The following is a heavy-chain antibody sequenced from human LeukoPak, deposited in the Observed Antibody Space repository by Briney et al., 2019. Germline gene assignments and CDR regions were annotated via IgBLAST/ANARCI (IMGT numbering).Heavy chain of an antibody. J-gene: IGHJ4*02. CDR2: INPNTGGT. V-gene: IGHV1-2*02. CDR1: GYTFTGHY. Sequence: ASVKVSCKASGYTFTGHYIHWVRQAPGQGFEWMGWINPNTGGTDYAQKFQDRIAISTYTSISTTYMELSSLRSDDTALYYCARDLATIDGIAWYYFENWGQGTLVTVS. CDR3: ARDLATIDGIAWYYFEN. D-gene: IGHD5-12*01.